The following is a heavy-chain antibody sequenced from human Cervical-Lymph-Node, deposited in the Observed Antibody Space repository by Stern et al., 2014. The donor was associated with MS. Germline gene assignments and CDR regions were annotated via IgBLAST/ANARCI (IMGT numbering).Heavy chain of an antibody. J-gene: IGHJ4*02. CDR1: GGSVSSGSSY. V-gene: IGHV4-61*02. CDR2: IHPSGNA. Sequence: VQLVESGPGLVKPSQTLSLTCTLSGGSVSSGSSYWSWIRQPAGKGLEWIGRIHPSGNAFYTPSLTNRATLSRGTSKNQTSLKLNPVTAADTAVYYCASGYRFFESWGQGTLVTVSS. CDR3: ASGYRFFES. D-gene: IGHD5-18*01.